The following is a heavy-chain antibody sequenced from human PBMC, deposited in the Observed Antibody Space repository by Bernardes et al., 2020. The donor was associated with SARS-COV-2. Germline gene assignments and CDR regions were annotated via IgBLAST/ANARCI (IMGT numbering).Heavy chain of an antibody. J-gene: IGHJ6*02. CDR1: GYTFSTYW. V-gene: IGHV5-51*01. CDR2: IYPGDSDT. Sequence: GESLKISCQGSGYTFSTYWIHWVRQMPGKGLEWMGIIYPGDSDTRYSPSFQGQVTISVDKSINTAYLQWSSLRVEDTAVYYCAKERVSIPLYEMDVWGQGTTVIVS. D-gene: IGHD2-2*02. CDR3: AKERVSIPLYEMDV.